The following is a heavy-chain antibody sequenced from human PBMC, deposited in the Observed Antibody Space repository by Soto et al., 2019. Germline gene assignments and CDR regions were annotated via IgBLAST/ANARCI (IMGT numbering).Heavy chain of an antibody. V-gene: IGHV3-23*01. CDR1: GFTFRSFA. Sequence: EVQLLESGGGLVQPGGSLRLSCEASGFTFRSFARSWVRQPPGKGLEWVSAIGSRGDSTYYADSVKGRFTISRDNSKNTLYLQMNSLRAEDTAVYYCAKDLIYGYNSGRPFDSWGQGTLVTVSS. CDR3: AKDLIYGYNSGRPFDS. CDR2: IGSRGDST. J-gene: IGHJ4*02. D-gene: IGHD6-19*01.